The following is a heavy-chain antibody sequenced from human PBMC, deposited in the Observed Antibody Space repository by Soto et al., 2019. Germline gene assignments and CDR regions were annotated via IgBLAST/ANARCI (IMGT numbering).Heavy chain of an antibody. D-gene: IGHD6-25*01. CDR1: GGSISSYY. J-gene: IGHJ6*02. V-gene: IGHV4-59*06. Sequence: SETLSLTCTVSGGSISSYYWSWIRQPPGKGLEWIGYIYYSGSTYYNPSLKSRVTISVDTSKNQFSLKLSSVTAADTAVYYCASADNYYGMDVWGQGTTVTVSS. CDR3: ASADNYYGMDV. CDR2: IYYSGST.